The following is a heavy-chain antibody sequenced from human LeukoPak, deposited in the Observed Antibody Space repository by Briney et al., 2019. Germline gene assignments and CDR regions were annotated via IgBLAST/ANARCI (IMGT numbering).Heavy chain of an antibody. D-gene: IGHD6-19*01. CDR1: GGSVSSSSFY. J-gene: IGHJ4*02. V-gene: IGHV4-39*07. Sequence: SETLSLTCTVSGGSVSSSSFYWGWIRQSPGKGLEWIGSIYFSGRPYYNPSLKSRVIISVDTSKNQFSLKLSSVTAADTAVYYCARSYSSGWYIGPGYWGQGTLVTVSS. CDR2: IYFSGRP. CDR3: ARSYSSGWYIGPGY.